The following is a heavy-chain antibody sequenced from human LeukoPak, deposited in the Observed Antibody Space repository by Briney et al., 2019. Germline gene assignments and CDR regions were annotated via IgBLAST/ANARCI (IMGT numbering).Heavy chain of an antibody. V-gene: IGHV3-48*01. Sequence: GGSLRLSCAASGFTFSSYIMNWVRQAPGKGLEWVSYISSSSSTIYNADSVKGRFTISRDNAKNSLYLQMNSLRAEDTAVYYCARGSGYYYEGPFDYWGRGTLVTVSS. CDR1: GFTFSSYI. CDR3: ARGSGYYYEGPFDY. CDR2: ISSSSSTI. J-gene: IGHJ4*02. D-gene: IGHD3-22*01.